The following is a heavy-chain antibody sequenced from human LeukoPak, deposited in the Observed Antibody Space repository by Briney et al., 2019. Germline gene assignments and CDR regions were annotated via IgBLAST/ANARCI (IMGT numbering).Heavy chain of an antibody. J-gene: IGHJ5*02. CDR2: IGGSGTTI. CDR1: GFTFNNYY. V-gene: IGHV3-11*04. D-gene: IGHD4-17*01. CDR3: ARGLVNGNYPFKS. Sequence: GGSLRLSCAASGFTFNNYYMSWIRQAPGKGLEWVSYIGGSGTTIYYADSVKGRFTTSRDNAKKSLYLEMNSLRAEDTAVYYCARGLVNGNYPFKSWGQGTLVTVSS.